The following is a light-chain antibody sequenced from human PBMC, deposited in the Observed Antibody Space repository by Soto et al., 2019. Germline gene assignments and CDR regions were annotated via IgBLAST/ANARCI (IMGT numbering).Light chain of an antibody. J-gene: IGKJ4*01. Sequence: DIQMTQSPSAMSASVGDRVNITCRARQGINHYLAWFQQKPGKVPKRLIYGVSTLQSGVPSRFSGSGSGIEFTLTISSLQPEESATYYCLQHNSYPLTFGGGTKVEI. CDR1: QGINHY. V-gene: IGKV1-17*03. CDR2: GVS. CDR3: LQHNSYPLT.